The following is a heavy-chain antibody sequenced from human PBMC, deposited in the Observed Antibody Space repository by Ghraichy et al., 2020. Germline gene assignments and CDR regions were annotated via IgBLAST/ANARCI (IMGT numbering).Heavy chain of an antibody. CDR3: ARGFLLSTVTTARANWFDP. CDR1: GGSFSGYY. D-gene: IGHD4-17*01. CDR2: INHSGST. V-gene: IGHV4-34*01. J-gene: IGHJ5*02. Sequence: SETLSLTCAVYGGSFSGYYWSWIRQPPGKGLEWIGEINHSGSTNYNPSLKSRVTISVDTSKNQFSLKLSSVTAADTAVYYCARGFLLSTVTTARANWFDPWGQGTLVTVSS.